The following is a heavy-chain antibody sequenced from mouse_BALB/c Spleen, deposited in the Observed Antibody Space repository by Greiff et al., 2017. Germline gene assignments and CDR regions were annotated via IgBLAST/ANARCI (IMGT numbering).Heavy chain of an antibody. CDR2: IYPGDGDT. J-gene: IGHJ2*01. V-gene: IGHV1-80*01. CDR1: GYAFSSYW. D-gene: IGHD2-4*01. Sequence: QVQLQQSGAELVRPGSSVKISCTASGYAFSSYWMNWVKQRPGQGLEWIGQIYPGDGDTNYNGKFKGKATLTADKSSSTAYMQLSSLTSEDSAVYFCAGGLRHYFDYWGQGTTLTVSS. CDR3: AGGLRHYFDY.